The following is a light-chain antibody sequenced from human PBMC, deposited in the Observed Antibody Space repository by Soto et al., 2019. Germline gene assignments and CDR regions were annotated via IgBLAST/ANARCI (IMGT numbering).Light chain of an antibody. CDR3: MQALQTRT. V-gene: IGKV2-28*01. J-gene: IGKJ1*01. Sequence: DIVMTQSPLSLPVTPGEPASISCRSSQSLLHSNGYNYLDWYLQKPGQSPQLLIYLGSNRASGVPDMFSGSGSGTDFTLNISRVEAEDVGVYYCMQALQTRTFGQGTK. CDR1: QSLLHSNGYNY. CDR2: LGS.